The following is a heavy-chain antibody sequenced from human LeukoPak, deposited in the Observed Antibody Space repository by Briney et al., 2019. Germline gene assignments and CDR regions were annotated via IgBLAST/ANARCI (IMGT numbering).Heavy chain of an antibody. CDR1: GGSISSGDYY. D-gene: IGHD2/OR15-2a*01. J-gene: IGHJ3*02. CDR3: ARDAIYFGAFDI. V-gene: IGHV4-30-4*01. CDR2: IYYSGST. Sequence: MPSETLSLTCTVSGGSISSGDYYWSWIRQPPGKGLEWIGYIYYSGSTYYNPSLKSRVTISVDTSKNQFSLKLSSVTAADTAVYYCARDAIYFGAFDIWGQGTMDTVSS.